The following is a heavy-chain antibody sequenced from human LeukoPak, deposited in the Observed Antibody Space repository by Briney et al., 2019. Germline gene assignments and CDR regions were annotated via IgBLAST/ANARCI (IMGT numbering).Heavy chain of an antibody. V-gene: IGHV3-7*03. CDR1: GFTFSSHW. CDR3: GGPNPLLERPSAMDV. CDR2: IKQDGSEK. Sequence: PGGSLRLSCAASGFTFSSHWMTWVRQAPGKGLEWVANIKQDGSEKHYVDSVKGRFTISRDNAKNSLYLQMNSLRAEDTAVYYCGGPNPLLERPSAMDVWGQGTTVTVSS. J-gene: IGHJ6*02. D-gene: IGHD6-25*01.